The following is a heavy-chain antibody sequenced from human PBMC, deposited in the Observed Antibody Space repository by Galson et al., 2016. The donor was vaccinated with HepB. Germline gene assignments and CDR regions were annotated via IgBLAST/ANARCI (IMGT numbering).Heavy chain of an antibody. CDR2: INRKTDGGTT. D-gene: IGHD3-9*01. CDR1: GFSFSNAW. CDR3: TTDGLLRYFDWLSSASDY. V-gene: IGHV3-15*07. J-gene: IGHJ4*02. Sequence: SLRLSCAASGFSFSNAWMNWVRQAPGKGLEWVGRINRKTDGGTTDYAAPVKGRFIISRDDSKNTLYLQMNSLKTEDTAVYYCTTDGLLRYFDWLSSASDYWGQGTLVTVSS.